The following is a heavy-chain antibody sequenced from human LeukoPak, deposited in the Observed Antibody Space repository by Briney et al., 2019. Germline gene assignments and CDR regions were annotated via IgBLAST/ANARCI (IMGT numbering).Heavy chain of an antibody. J-gene: IGHJ5*02. D-gene: IGHD2-2*01. CDR1: GGTFISYA. V-gene: IGHV1-69*04. Sequence: ASVKVSCKASGGTFISYAISWVRQAPGQGLEWMGRIIPILGIANYAQKFQGRVTITADKSTSTAYMELSSLRSEDTAVYYCARGVVPAALNWFDPWGQGTLVTVSS. CDR3: ARGVVPAALNWFDP. CDR2: IIPILGIA.